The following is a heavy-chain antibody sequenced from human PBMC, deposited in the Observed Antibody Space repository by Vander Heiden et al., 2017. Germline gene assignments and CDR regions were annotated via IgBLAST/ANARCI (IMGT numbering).Heavy chain of an antibody. CDR3: VRGNGWFDP. Sequence: QVQLQESGPGRVKTSEHLSLTGSVSGAPMRGHYWSWVRQAPGRGMEWIGNIFHNGANNYGPALRSRVTMSVDVSKKQVSLRLTSATAADTARYYCVRGNGWFDPWGQGILVIVST. J-gene: IGHJ5*02. V-gene: IGHV4-59*11. D-gene: IGHD1-1*01. CDR2: IFHNGAN. CDR1: GAPMRGHY.